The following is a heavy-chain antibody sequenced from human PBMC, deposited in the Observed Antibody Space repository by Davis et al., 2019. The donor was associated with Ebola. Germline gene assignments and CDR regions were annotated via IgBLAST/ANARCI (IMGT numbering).Heavy chain of an antibody. CDR3: ARVRDSSSQYYIDH. D-gene: IGHD2-2*01. J-gene: IGHJ4*02. CDR1: GYTFTSYW. Sequence: GGSLRLSCKGSGYTFTSYWIGWVRQMPGKGLEWMGVIYPGDSDTRYSPSFQGQVTISADKSITTVYLELSSLKAPDTAMYYCARVRDSSSQYYIDHWGRGTQVTVSS. CDR2: IYPGDSDT. V-gene: IGHV5-51*01.